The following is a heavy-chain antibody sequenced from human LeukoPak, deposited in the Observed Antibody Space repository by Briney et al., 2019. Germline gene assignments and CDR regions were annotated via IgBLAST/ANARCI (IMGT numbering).Heavy chain of an antibody. J-gene: IGHJ1*01. V-gene: IGHV4-59*01. Sequence: SETLPLTCTVSGGSISSYYWSWIRQPPGKGLEWIGYIYYSGSTNYNPSLRSRVTISVDTSKNQFSLKLSSVTAADTAVYYCARDESPGEYFQHWGQGTLVTVSS. CDR3: ARDESPGEYFQH. CDR2: IYYSGST. CDR1: GGSISSYY.